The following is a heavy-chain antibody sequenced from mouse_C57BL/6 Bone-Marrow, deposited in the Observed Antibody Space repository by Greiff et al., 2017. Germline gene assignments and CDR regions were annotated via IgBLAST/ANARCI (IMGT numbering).Heavy chain of an antibody. D-gene: IGHD3-1*01. CDR3: ARGLLNYAMDY. CDR1: GYTFTGYR. Sequence: QVQLQQSGPELMKPGASVKLSCKATGYTFTGYRIEWVKQRPGHGLEWIGEILPGSGNTNYNEKFKGKATFTADPSSNTAYMQLSRLTTEDSAIYYCARGLLNYAMDYWGQGTSVIVSS. V-gene: IGHV1-9*01. J-gene: IGHJ4*01. CDR2: ILPGSGNT.